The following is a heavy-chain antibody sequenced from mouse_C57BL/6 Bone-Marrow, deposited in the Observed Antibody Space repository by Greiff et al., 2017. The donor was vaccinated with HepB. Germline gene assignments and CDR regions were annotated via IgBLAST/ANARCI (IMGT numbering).Heavy chain of an antibody. V-gene: IGHV1-26*01. CDR1: GYTFTDYY. Sequence: EVQLQQSGPELVKPGASVKISCKASGYTFTDYYMNWVKQSHGKSLEWIGDINPNNGGTSYNQKFKGKATLTVDKSSSTAYMELRSLTSEDSAVYYCARSGVLFDYWGQGTTLTVSS. D-gene: IGHD5-1*01. CDR2: INPNNGGT. CDR3: ARSGVLFDY. J-gene: IGHJ2*01.